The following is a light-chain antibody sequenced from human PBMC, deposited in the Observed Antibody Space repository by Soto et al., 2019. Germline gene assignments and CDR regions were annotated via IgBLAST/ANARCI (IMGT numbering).Light chain of an antibody. Sequence: DIVMAQSPDSLALSLCESATIKFTSSHNILYSVNNKNYIGWYQQKPRQPPKLLIYWTSIRESGVPDLFSGSGSATDFTLTISSLQAEDVAIYYCHQYFRSPITFGGGTKVDIK. V-gene: IGKV4-1*01. CDR1: HNILYSVNNKNY. CDR3: HQYFRSPIT. J-gene: IGKJ4*01. CDR2: WTS.